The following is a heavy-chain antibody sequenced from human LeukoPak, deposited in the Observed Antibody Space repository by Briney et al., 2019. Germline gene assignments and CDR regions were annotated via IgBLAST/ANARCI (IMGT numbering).Heavy chain of an antibody. Sequence: SQTLSLTCAISGDSVSSNSAAWNWIRQSPSRGLEWLGRTYYRSKWYNDYAVSVKSRITINPDTSKNQFSLQLNSVTPEDTAVYYCAREGVRGVNGYYYYYMDVWGKGTTVTISS. J-gene: IGHJ6*03. CDR2: TYYRSKWYN. CDR3: AREGVRGVNGYYYYYMDV. D-gene: IGHD3-10*01. CDR1: GDSVSSNSAA. V-gene: IGHV6-1*01.